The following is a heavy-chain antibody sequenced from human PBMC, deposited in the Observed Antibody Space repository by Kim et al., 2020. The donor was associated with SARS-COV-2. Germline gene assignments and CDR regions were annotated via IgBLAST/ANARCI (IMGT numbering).Heavy chain of an antibody. Sequence: GGSLRLSCAASGFTFSSYAMSWVRQAPGKGLEWVSAISGSGGSTYYADSVKGRFTISRDNSKNTLYLQMNSLRAEDTAVYYCATLPASGYDYVWGSSNIDYWGQGTLVTVSS. J-gene: IGHJ4*02. CDR3: ATLPASGYDYVWGSSNIDY. CDR2: ISGSGGST. CDR1: GFTFSSYA. V-gene: IGHV3-23*01. D-gene: IGHD3-16*01.